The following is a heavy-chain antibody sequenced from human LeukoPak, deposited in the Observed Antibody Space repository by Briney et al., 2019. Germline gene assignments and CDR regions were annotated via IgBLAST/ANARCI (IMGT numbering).Heavy chain of an antibody. D-gene: IGHD5-18*01. CDR1: GYTFTGYY. J-gene: IGHJ4*02. CDR3: ARDLGYSYGWDY. V-gene: IGHV1-2*06. Sequence: ASVKVSCKASGYTFTGYYMHWVRQAPGQGLEWMGRINPNSGGTNYAQKFQGRVTMTRDTSISTAYMELSRLRSDDTALYYCARDLGYSYGWDYWGQGTLVTVSS. CDR2: INPNSGGT.